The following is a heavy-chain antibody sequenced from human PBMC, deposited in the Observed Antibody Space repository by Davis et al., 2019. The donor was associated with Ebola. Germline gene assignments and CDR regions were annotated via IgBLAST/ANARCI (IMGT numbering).Heavy chain of an antibody. CDR1: GSGHY. D-gene: IGHD5-18*01. J-gene: IGHJ4*02. Sequence: ASVKVSCKASGSGHYMHWVRQAPGHGLEWMGRIISNSGDTNYAQNFQGRVTMTRDTSISTAYMGLSRLTSDDTAVYYCARGHNYGFEYWGQGTLVTVSS. V-gene: IGHV1-2*06. CDR2: IISNSGDT. CDR3: ARGHNYGFEY.